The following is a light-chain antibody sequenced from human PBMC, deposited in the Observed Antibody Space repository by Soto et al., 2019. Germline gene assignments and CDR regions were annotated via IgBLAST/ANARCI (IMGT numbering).Light chain of an antibody. CDR3: QQRSNWPRT. CDR1: QSVSSY. J-gene: IGKJ1*01. V-gene: IGKV3-11*01. CDR2: DAS. Sequence: EIVLTQSPATLSLSPGERVPLSCRASQSVSSYLAWYQQKPGQAPRLLIYDASNRATGIPARFSGSGSGTDFTLTISSLEPEDFPVYYCQQRSNWPRTFGQGTKVDI.